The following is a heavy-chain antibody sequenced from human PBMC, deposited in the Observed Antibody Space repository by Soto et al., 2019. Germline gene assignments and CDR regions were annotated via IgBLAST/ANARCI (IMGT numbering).Heavy chain of an antibody. V-gene: IGHV1-69*06. CDR2: IIPIFGTA. CDR3: ARGQIYITGTTRAFDI. D-gene: IGHD1-20*01. Sequence: GASVKVSCKAPGGTFSSYAISWVRQAPGQGLEWMGGIIPIFGTANYAQKFQGRVTITADKSTSTAYMELSSLRSEDTAVYYCARGQIYITGTTRAFDIWGQGTMVTVSS. J-gene: IGHJ3*02. CDR1: GGTFSSYA.